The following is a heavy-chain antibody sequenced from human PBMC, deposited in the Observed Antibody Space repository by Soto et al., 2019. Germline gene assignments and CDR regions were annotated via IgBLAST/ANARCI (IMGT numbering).Heavy chain of an antibody. CDR2: ISYDGSNK. D-gene: IGHD6-6*01. J-gene: IGHJ6*02. V-gene: IGHV3-30-3*01. CDR1: GFTFSSCA. Sequence: QPGGSLRLSCAASGFTFSSCAMHWVRQAPGKGLEWVAVISYDGSNKYYADSVKGRFTISRDNSKNTLYLQMNSLRAEDTAVYYCARDLAPTIAARSPHYYGMDVWGQGTTVTVSS. CDR3: ARDLAPTIAARSPHYYGMDV.